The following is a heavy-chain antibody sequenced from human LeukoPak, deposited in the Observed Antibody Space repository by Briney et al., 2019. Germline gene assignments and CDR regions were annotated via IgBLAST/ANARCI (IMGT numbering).Heavy chain of an antibody. V-gene: IGHV3-66*01. CDR1: GFTVSSNY. D-gene: IGHD6-19*01. Sequence: GGSLRLSCAASGFTVSSNYMSWVRQAPGKGLEWVSVIYSGGSTYYADSVKGRFTISRDNSKNTLYLQMNSLRAEDTAVYYCARTPEALSSGWYFSWFDPWGQGTLVTVSS. CDR3: ARTPEALSSGWYFSWFDP. J-gene: IGHJ5*02. CDR2: IYSGGST.